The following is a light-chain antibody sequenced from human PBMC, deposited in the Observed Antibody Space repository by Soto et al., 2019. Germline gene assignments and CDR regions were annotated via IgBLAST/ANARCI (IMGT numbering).Light chain of an antibody. CDR1: QNVNAN. J-gene: IGKJ1*01. Sequence: EVVMTQSPATLSVSPGERATLSCRASQNVNANLAWYQQKPGQAPRLLIHGASTSATGIPARFSGSGFGTEFILTISSLQSEDFAVYYCQQYNTWLWTFGQGTKVEGK. CDR3: QQYNTWLWT. CDR2: GAS. V-gene: IGKV3-15*01.